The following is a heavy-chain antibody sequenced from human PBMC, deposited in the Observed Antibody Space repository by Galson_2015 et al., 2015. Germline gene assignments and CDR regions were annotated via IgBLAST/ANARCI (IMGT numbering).Heavy chain of an antibody. D-gene: IGHD2-2*01. CDR3: ARGRQLLDH. Sequence: SGYTFRGYFLHWVRQAPGQGLEWMGRINPNSGGTNYTQKFQGRVTMTRDTSISTVYMELSSLRSDDSAVYYCARGRQLLDHWGQGTLVTVSS. J-gene: IGHJ4*02. CDR1: GYTFRGYF. CDR2: INPNSGGT. V-gene: IGHV1-2*06.